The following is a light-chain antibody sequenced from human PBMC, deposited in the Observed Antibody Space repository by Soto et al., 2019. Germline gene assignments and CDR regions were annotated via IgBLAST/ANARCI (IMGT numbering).Light chain of an antibody. Sequence: DIRMTQFPSTLCVSXGDRVTIHRRPSTTISSFLSWYQQKPGRAPKIXXYKAATLKSGGPSRFSGSGSATEFTRTISRLQPDDFATYYGQHYNSYSEAFGQGTKVDIK. CDR3: QHYNSYSEA. CDR2: KAA. V-gene: IGKV1-5*03. J-gene: IGKJ1*01. CDR1: TTISSF.